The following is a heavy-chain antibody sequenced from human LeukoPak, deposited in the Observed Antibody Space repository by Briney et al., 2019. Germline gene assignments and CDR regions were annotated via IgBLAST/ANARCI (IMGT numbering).Heavy chain of an antibody. J-gene: IGHJ4*02. D-gene: IGHD2-2*02. CDR2: IRYDGSNK. CDR1: GFTFSSYG. CDR3: AKLYESSRDY. Sequence: GGSLRLSCAASGFTFSSYGMHWVRQAPGKGLEWVAFIRYDGSNKYYADSVKGRFTISRDNSKNTLYLQMNSPRAEDTAVYYCAKLYESSRDYWGQGTLVTVSS. V-gene: IGHV3-30*02.